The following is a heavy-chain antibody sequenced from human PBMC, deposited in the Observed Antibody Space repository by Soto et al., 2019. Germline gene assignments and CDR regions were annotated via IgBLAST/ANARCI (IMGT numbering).Heavy chain of an antibody. CDR1: GYTFTSYA. V-gene: IGHV1-3*01. J-gene: IGHJ4*02. CDR2: INASNGNT. Sequence: ASVKVSCKASGYTFTSYAMHWVRQAPGQRLEWMGWINASNGNTKYSQKFQGRVTITRDTSASTGYMELSSLRAEDTAVYYCASLSHDYGDYEPHEIDYWGQGTLVTVSS. CDR3: ASLSHDYGDYEPHEIDY. D-gene: IGHD4-17*01.